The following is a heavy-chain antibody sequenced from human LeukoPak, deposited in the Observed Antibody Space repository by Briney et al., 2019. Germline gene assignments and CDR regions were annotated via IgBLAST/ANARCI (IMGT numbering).Heavy chain of an antibody. J-gene: IGHJ4*02. V-gene: IGHV3-23*01. Sequence: GGSLRLSCAASGFTFSSYSMNWVRQAPGKGLEWVSAISGSGGGTYYADSVKGRFTISRDNSKNTLYLQMNSLRAEDTAVYYCAKASGGYFTQFDYWGQGTLVTVSS. CDR1: GFTFSSYS. CDR2: ISGSGGGT. CDR3: AKASGGYFTQFDY. D-gene: IGHD3-22*01.